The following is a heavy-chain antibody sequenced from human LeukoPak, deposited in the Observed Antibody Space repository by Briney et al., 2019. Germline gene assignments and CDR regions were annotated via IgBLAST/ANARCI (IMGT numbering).Heavy chain of an antibody. CDR1: GLTVSSSY. D-gene: IGHD1-26*01. V-gene: IGHV3-53*01. CDR3: ARDGRVTVGATRYGY. J-gene: IGHJ4*02. Sequence: PGGSLRLSCAASGLTVSSSYMSWVRQAPGKGLEWVSIIYNDGSTYYADSVKGRFTISRDNAKNSLYLQMNSLRAEDTAVYYCARDGRVTVGATRYGYWGQGTLVTVSS. CDR2: IYNDGST.